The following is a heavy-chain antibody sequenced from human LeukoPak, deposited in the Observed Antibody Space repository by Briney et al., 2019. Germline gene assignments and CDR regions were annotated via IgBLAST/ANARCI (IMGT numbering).Heavy chain of an antibody. CDR3: ARGRRWGSSKRVYFDY. V-gene: IGHV3-11*01. J-gene: IGHJ4*02. CDR2: ISSSGSTI. Sequence: RPGGSLRLSCAASGFTFSDYYMSWIRQAPGKGLEGVSYISSSGSTIYYADSVKGRFTISRDNAKNSLYLQMNSLRAEDTAVYYCARGRRWGSSKRVYFDYWGQGTLVTVSS. CDR1: GFTFSDYY. D-gene: IGHD3-16*01.